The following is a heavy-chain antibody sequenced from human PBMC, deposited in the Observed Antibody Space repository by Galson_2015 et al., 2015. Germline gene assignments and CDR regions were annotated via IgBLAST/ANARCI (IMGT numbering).Heavy chain of an antibody. CDR1: GFPFSSYA. CDR3: AKVGAAAEVNFGC. CDR2: ISNSGGST. D-gene: IGHD6-13*01. V-gene: IGHV3-23*01. Sequence: SLRLSCAASGFPFSSYAMSWVRQAPGKGLEWVSSISNSGGSTWYADSVKGRFTISRDDSNNTLSLQMNSLRAEDTAVYYCAKVGAAAEVNFGCWGQGTLVTVSS. J-gene: IGHJ4*02.